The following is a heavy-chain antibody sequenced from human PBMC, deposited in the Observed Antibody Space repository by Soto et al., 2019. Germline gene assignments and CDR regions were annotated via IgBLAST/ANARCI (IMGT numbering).Heavy chain of an antibody. J-gene: IGHJ5*02. CDR1: GFTFDDYG. V-gene: IGHV3-20*01. Sequence: PGGSLRLSCAASGFTFDDYGMSWVRQAPGKGLEWVSGINWNGGSTGYADSVKGRFTISRDNAKNSLYLQMNSLRAEDTALYHCARGIVPLLWFGELARNWFDPWGQGTLVTSPQ. CDR2: INWNGGST. CDR3: ARGIVPLLWFGELARNWFDP. D-gene: IGHD3-10*01.